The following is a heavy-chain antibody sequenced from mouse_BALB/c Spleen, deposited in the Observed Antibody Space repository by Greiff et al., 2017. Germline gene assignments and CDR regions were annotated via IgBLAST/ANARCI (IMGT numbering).Heavy chain of an antibody. CDR3: GREDYGSSYFDY. D-gene: IGHD1-1*01. V-gene: IGHV2-9*02. CDR1: GFSLTSYG. Sequence: VQLVESGPGLVAPSQSLSITCPVSGFSLTSYGVHWVRQPPGKGLEWLGVIWAGGSTNYNSALMSRLSISKDNSKSQVFLKMNSLQTDDTAMDNWGREDYGSSYFDYWGQGTTLTVSS. J-gene: IGHJ2*01. CDR2: IWAGGST.